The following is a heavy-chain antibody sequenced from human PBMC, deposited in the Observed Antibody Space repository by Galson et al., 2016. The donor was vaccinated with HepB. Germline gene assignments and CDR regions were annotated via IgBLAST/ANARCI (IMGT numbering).Heavy chain of an antibody. CDR1: GYTFINYG. J-gene: IGHJ4*02. D-gene: IGHD3-22*01. CDR3: ARGGYYDSSGSLRY. Sequence: SVKVSCKASGYTFINYGISWVRQAPGQGLEWMGWISTYNGNTKDAQKFQGRVTMTRDTSTSTVYMELSSLRSEDTAVYFCARGGYYDSSGSLRYWGQGTLVTVSS. V-gene: IGHV1-18*01. CDR2: ISTYNGNT.